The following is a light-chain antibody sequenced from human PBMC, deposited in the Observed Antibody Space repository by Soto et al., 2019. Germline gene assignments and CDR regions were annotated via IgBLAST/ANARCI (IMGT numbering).Light chain of an antibody. V-gene: IGLV2-23*03. CDR2: EGS. Sequence: QSALTQPASVSGSPGQSITISCSGASSDVGCYNVVSWYQHHPGKVPKLMIYEGSERPSGVSNRFSGSQSGTTASLTISGLQAEDEADYYCCSYAGSPTFVVFGGGTKVTVL. J-gene: IGLJ2*01. CDR1: SSDVGCYNV. CDR3: CSYAGSPTFVV.